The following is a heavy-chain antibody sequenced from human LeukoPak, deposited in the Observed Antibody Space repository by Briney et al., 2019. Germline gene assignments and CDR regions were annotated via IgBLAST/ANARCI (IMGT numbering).Heavy chain of an antibody. J-gene: IGHJ4*02. CDR3: ARIVLYCSSTSCSYYFDY. CDR2: IYYSGST. V-gene: IGHV4-39*01. CDR1: GGSISSSSYY. Sequence: PSETLSLTCTVSGGSISSSSYYWGWIRQPPGKGLEWIGSIYYSGSTYYNPSLKSRVTISVDTSKNQFSLKLSSVTAADTAVYYCARIVLYCSSTSCSYYFDYWGQGTLVTVSS. D-gene: IGHD2-2*01.